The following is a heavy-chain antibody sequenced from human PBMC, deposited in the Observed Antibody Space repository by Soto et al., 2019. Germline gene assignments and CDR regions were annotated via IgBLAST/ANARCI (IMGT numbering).Heavy chain of an antibody. D-gene: IGHD4-17*01. V-gene: IGHV3-74*01. CDR3: TRHGSGDYFLFDP. CDR1: GFTFSSFW. J-gene: IGHJ5*02. Sequence: GGSLRLSGSASGFTFSSFWMHWVRQAPGKGLVWVSRASPDGTSTSYADSVKGRFTISRDNAKNTLYMQMNSLRAEDTAVYYCTRHGSGDYFLFDPWGQGTLVTVSS. CDR2: ASPDGTST.